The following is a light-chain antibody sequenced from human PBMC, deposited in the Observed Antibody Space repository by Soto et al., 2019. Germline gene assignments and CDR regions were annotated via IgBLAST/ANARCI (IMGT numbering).Light chain of an antibody. CDR3: CSFAGSLYG. CDR1: SRDVGGYNL. Sequence: QSVLTQPASVSGSPGQSITISCTGGSRDVGGYNLVSWYQQHPGKVPKLIIYEGNQRPSGVSNRFSGSKSGNTASLTISGLQAEDEADYYCCSFAGSLYGFGTGTKVTVL. J-gene: IGLJ1*01. V-gene: IGLV2-23*01. CDR2: EGN.